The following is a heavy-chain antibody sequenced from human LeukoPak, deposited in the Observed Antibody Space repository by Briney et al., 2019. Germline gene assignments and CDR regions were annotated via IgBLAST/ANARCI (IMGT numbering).Heavy chain of an antibody. CDR3: ARGGNDQLLYPMDV. J-gene: IGHJ6*03. Sequence: SVKVSCKASGGTFSSYAISWVRQAPGQGLEWMGGIIPIFGTANYARKFQGRVTITADESTSTAYMELSSLRSEDTAVYYCARGGNDQLLYPMDVWGKGTTVTVFS. V-gene: IGHV1-69*01. D-gene: IGHD2-2*02. CDR2: IIPIFGTA. CDR1: GGTFSSYA.